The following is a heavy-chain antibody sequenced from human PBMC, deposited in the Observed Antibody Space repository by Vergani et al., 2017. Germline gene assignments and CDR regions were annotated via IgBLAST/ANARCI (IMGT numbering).Heavy chain of an antibody. J-gene: IGHJ6*03. CDR1: GFTFSSYA. Sequence: QVQLVESGGGVVQPGRSLRLSCAASGFTFSSYAMHWVRQAPGKGLDWVAVISYDGSNKYYADSVKGRFTISRDNSKNTLYLQMNSLRAEDTAVYYCARDPYDGPNDYMDVWSKGTTVTVSS. D-gene: IGHD3-3*01. V-gene: IGHV3-30-3*01. CDR2: ISYDGSNK. CDR3: ARDPYDGPNDYMDV.